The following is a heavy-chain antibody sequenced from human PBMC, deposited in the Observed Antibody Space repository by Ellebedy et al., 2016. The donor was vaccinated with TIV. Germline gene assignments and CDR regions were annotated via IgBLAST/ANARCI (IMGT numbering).Heavy chain of an antibody. D-gene: IGHD3-3*01. Sequence: AASVKVSCKASGYTFTSYGISWVRQAPGQGLEWMGWISAYNGNTNYAQKLQGRVTMNTDTSTSTAYMELRSLRSDDTAVYYCARDRRRIVRFLEWFGDRYYGMDVWGQGTTVTVSS. CDR2: ISAYNGNT. CDR1: GYTFTSYG. V-gene: IGHV1-18*01. J-gene: IGHJ6*02. CDR3: ARDRRRIVRFLEWFGDRYYGMDV.